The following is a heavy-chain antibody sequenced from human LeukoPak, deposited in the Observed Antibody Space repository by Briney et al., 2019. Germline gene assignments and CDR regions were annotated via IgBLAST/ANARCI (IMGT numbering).Heavy chain of an antibody. CDR2: ISSSSIYI. J-gene: IGHJ6*03. CDR3: ARAFGAPAAIPSYYYMGV. CDR1: GFTFQNYA. Sequence: GGSLRLSCAASGFTFQNYAMHWVRQAPGKGLEWVSSISSSSIYIYYADSVKGRFTISRDNAKNSLYLQMNSLRAEDTAVYYCARAFGAPAAIPSYYYMGVWGKGTTVTVSS. V-gene: IGHV3-21*01. D-gene: IGHD2-2*02.